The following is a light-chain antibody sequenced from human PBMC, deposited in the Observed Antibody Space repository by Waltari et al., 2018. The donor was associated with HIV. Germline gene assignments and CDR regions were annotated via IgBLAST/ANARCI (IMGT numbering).Light chain of an antibody. J-gene: IGLJ3*02. V-gene: IGLV1-40*01. CDR3: QSYDGSLSGSV. CDR1: SSNIGANYD. CDR2: GDS. Sequence: QSVLTQPPSVSGAPGQRVTISCTGSSSNIGANYDVHGYQQLPGTAPKLLIYGDSNRPSGVPDRFSGSKSGTSASLAITGLQADDEADYYCQSYDGSLSGSVFGGGTKLTVL.